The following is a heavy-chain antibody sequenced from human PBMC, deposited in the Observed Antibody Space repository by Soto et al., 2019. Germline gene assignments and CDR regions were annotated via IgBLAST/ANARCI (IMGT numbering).Heavy chain of an antibody. CDR3: ARLQAAVPHY. Sequence: QVQLQESGPGLVMPSENLSLTCTVSGDSISGSPYFWGWIRQPPGKRLEWIGSIFYDGYTLYTPSLKSRVTISVDTSKNQFSLKLTSVAAADTAIYICARLQAAVPHYWGQGILVTVSS. V-gene: IGHV4-39*01. J-gene: IGHJ4*02. CDR2: IFYDGYT. D-gene: IGHD6-13*01. CDR1: GDSISGSPYF.